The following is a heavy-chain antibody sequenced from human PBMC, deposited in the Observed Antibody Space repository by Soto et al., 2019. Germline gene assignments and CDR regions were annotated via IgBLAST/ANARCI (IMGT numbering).Heavy chain of an antibody. J-gene: IGHJ4*02. CDR1: GYTITGSS. CDR2: FDPEDGET. CDR3: TSLNPYFDF. Sequence: ASVKVSCKVCGYTITGSSMHWVRQAPGKGLEWRGGFDPEDGETIYAQTFQGRITVTEDSSTDTAYMELSSLTSADTAVYYCTSLNPYFDFWGQGTPVTVS. V-gene: IGHV1-24*01.